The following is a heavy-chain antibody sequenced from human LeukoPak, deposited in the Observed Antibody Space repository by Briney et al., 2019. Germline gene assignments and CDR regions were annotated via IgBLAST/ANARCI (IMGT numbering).Heavy chain of an antibody. Sequence: PGGSLRLSCAASGFTFRSYWMHWVRQAPGKGLVWVSRINSDGSSTNYADSVRGRFTISRDNAKNTLYLQMNSLRADDTAVYYCARDYYTSGRPNDFWGQGTLVTVSS. V-gene: IGHV3-74*01. J-gene: IGHJ4*02. CDR1: GFTFRSYW. CDR3: ARDYYTSGRPNDF. D-gene: IGHD3-10*01. CDR2: INSDGSST.